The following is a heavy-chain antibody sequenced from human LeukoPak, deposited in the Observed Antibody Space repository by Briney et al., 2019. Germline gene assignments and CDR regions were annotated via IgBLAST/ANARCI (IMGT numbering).Heavy chain of an antibody. D-gene: IGHD6-19*01. CDR3: AKFGSYSSGPAYYFDY. CDR2: ISNNGGYK. Sequence: GGSLRLSCATSGFTFSSYGFHWVRQAPGKGLEWVAVISNNGGYKHYTDSVKGRFTISRDNAKNSLYLQMNSLRAEDTALYYCAKFGSYSSGPAYYFDYWGQGTLVTVSS. CDR1: GFTFSSYG. J-gene: IGHJ4*02. V-gene: IGHV3-30-3*02.